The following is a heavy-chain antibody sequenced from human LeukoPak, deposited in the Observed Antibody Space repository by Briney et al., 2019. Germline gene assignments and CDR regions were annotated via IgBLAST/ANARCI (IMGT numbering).Heavy chain of an antibody. D-gene: IGHD6-13*01. Sequence: PSETLSLTCTVSGGSISSYYWSWIRQPPGKGLEWIGYIYYSGSTNYNPSLKSRVTISVDTSKNQFSLKLSSVTAADTAVYYCARVRIAAAGTVHYFDYWGRGTLVTVSS. V-gene: IGHV4-59*01. CDR1: GGSISSYY. J-gene: IGHJ4*02. CDR3: ARVRIAAAGTVHYFDY. CDR2: IYYSGST.